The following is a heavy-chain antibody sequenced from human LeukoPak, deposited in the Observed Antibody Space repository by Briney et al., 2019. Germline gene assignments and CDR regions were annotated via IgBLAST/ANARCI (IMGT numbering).Heavy chain of an antibody. D-gene: IGHD1-26*01. CDR2: IYYSGST. Sequence: PSETLSLTCTVSGGSISSYYWSWIRQPPGKGLEWIGYIYYSGSTNYNPSLKSRVTISVDTSKNQFSLKLSSVTAADTAVYYCARDQSGSYHHYYGMDVWGQGTTVTVSS. V-gene: IGHV4-59*01. CDR1: GGSISSYY. CDR3: ARDQSGSYHHYYGMDV. J-gene: IGHJ6*02.